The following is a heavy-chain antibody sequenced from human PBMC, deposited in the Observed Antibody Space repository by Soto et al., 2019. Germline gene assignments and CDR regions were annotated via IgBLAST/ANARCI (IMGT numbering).Heavy chain of an antibody. J-gene: IGHJ4*02. CDR1: GFTFSSYG. V-gene: IGHV3-30*18. Sequence: GGSLRLSCAASGFTFSSYGMHWVRQAPGKGLEWVAVISYDGSNKYYADSVKGRFTISRDNSKNTLYLQMNSLRAEDTAVYYWAKEGSYYDSSGYFDYWGQGT. CDR2: ISYDGSNK. CDR3: AKEGSYYDSSGYFDY. D-gene: IGHD3-22*01.